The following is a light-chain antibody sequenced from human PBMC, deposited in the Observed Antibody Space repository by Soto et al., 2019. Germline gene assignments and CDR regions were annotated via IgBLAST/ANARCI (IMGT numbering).Light chain of an antibody. V-gene: IGKV2D-29*01. Sequence: DIVMTQTPLSLSVTPGQPASISCKSSQSLRHSDGKTCFYWYLQKPGQPRQLLIYEVYNRLSGGSDRFSGSGSGTSFTLKISRVEAEDVGVYRCMRGVLLPWTFGQGTQVEIK. CDR3: MRGVLLPWT. CDR1: QSLRHSDGKTC. CDR2: EVY. J-gene: IGKJ1*01.